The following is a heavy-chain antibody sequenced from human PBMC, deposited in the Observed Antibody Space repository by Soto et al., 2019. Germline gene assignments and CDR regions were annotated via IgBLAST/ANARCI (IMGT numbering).Heavy chain of an antibody. CDR1: GFTFNSYA. Sequence: EVQLLESGGGLVQPGGSLRLSCAASGFTFNSYAMSWVRQAPGKGLEWVSAISGSGGTTYTYYADSVKGRFTISKANSQNTLYLHMNSLRVEDTAVYYCAKGRDYGGNYRDYWGQGTLVSVSS. CDR3: AKGRDYGGNYRDY. J-gene: IGHJ4*02. V-gene: IGHV3-23*01. D-gene: IGHD4-17*01. CDR2: ISGSGGTTYT.